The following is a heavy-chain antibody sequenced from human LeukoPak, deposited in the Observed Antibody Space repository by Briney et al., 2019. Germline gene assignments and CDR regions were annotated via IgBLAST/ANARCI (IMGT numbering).Heavy chain of an antibody. D-gene: IGHD3-3*01. CDR2: YYYGGST. CDR1: GGSVNSHF. Sequence: SETLSLTCTVSGGSVNSHFCSWVRHSPGKELEWIGYYYYGGSTLYNPSLSSRVTISVDASKNHFSLRLNSVTAADTGVYYCAIMGSAYGNAFDVWGQGTMVTVSP. J-gene: IGHJ3*01. CDR3: AIMGSAYGNAFDV. V-gene: IGHV4-59*02.